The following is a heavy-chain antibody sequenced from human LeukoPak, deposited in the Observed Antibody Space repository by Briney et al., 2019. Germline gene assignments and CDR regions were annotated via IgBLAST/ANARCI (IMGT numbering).Heavy chain of an antibody. J-gene: IGHJ4*02. D-gene: IGHD3-22*01. Sequence: GGSLRLSCAASGFTFISYAMSWVRQATGKGLGWVSAISGSGGSTYYADSVKGRYTISRDNSKNTLYLQMNSLRAEDTAVYYCAKDKREYYYDSSGYCFDYWGQGTLVTVST. CDR3: AKDKREYYYDSSGYCFDY. CDR2: ISGSGGST. CDR1: GFTFISYA. V-gene: IGHV3-23*01.